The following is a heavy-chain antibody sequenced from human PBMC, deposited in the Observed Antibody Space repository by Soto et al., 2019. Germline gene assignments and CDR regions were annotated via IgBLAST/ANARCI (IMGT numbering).Heavy chain of an antibody. CDR1: GDSVSSNSTA. J-gene: IGHJ4*02. CDR2: TYYRSKWYN. D-gene: IGHD6-6*01. CDR3: ARFKYSSSSGGFDY. V-gene: IGHV6-1*01. Sequence: SQTLSLTCAISGDSVSSNSTAWNWIRQSPSRGLEWLGRTYYRSKWYNDYAVSVKSRITINPDTSKNQFSLQLNSVTPEDTAVYYCARFKYSSSSGGFDYWGQGTQVTVSS.